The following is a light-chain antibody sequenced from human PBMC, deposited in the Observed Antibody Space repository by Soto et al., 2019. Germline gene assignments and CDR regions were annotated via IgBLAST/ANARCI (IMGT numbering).Light chain of an antibody. CDR1: NSNIGDNP. CDR3: AAWDDSLNAL. J-gene: IGLJ1*01. CDR2: IND. Sequence: QSVLTQPPSASGTPGQTVTISCSGSNSNIGDNPVNWYQQLPGAAPKLLIYINDQRPSGVPDRFSGSKSGTSASLAISGLQPEDEADYYCAAWDDSLNALFGTGTKVTVL. V-gene: IGLV1-44*01.